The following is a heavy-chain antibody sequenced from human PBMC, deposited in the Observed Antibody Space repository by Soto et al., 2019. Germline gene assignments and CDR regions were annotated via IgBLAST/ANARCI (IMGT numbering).Heavy chain of an antibody. J-gene: IGHJ6*02. CDR3: ARDLIQLRLGKYSFNGMDV. Sequence: QVQLVQSGAEMRKPGSSLRVSCKASGGTFSDYAFSWVRQVPGQGLEWMGGIVPRFGSPNYAQKFGGRVTITADTSTSTVYMYMISLRFDDTAVYFCARDLIQLRLGKYSFNGMDVWGQGTTITVSS. D-gene: IGHD5-18*01. V-gene: IGHV1-69*06. CDR1: GGTFSDYA. CDR2: IVPRFGSP.